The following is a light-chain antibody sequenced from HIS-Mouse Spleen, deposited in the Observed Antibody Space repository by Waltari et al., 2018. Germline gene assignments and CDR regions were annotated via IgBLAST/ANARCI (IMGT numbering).Light chain of an antibody. V-gene: IGKV1-5*03. CDR3: QQYNSYIFT. Sequence: DIQMTQSPSTLSASVGDSVTITCRASQRLSSRLAWYQQKPGKAPKPLIYKASSLESGVPSRFSGSGSGTEFTLTISSLQPDDFATYYCQQYNSYIFTFGPGTKVDIK. J-gene: IGKJ3*01. CDR2: KAS. CDR1: QRLSSR.